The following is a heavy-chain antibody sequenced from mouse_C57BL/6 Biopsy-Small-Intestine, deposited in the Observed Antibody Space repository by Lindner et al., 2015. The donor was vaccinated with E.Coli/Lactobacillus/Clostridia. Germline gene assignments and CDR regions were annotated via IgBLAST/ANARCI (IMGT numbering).Heavy chain of an antibody. CDR1: GYSFTSYW. J-gene: IGHJ4*01. CDR2: INPSSGYT. V-gene: IGHV1-7*01. CDR3: ARGDYGSSLYAMDY. Sequence: VQLQESGAELAKPGASVKLSCKASGYSFTSYWMHWVKQRPGQGLEWIGYINPSSGYTKYNQKFKDKATLTADKSSSTAYMQLSSLTSEDSAVYFCARGDYGSSLYAMDYWGQGTSVTVSS. D-gene: IGHD1-1*01.